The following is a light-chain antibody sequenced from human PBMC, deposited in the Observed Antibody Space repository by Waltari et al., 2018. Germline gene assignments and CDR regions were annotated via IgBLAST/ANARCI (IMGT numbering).Light chain of an antibody. V-gene: IGKV1-33*01. CDR1: QDIGNF. CDR3: QQYDRFPHI. Sequence: DIQMTQSPSSLSASLGDRVTITCQASQDIGNFLNWYRHRPGKSPNLLIYAASTLEKGVPSRFSGSGSGTHFTLTISTVQPEDIATYYCQQYDRFPHIFGQGTKLDIK. CDR2: AAS. J-gene: IGKJ2*01.